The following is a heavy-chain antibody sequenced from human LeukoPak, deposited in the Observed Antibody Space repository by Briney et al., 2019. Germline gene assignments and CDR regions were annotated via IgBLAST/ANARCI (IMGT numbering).Heavy chain of an antibody. V-gene: IGHV1-69*02. CDR1: GGTFSSYT. D-gene: IGHD6-6*01. CDR3: ARGGASSSGFDY. Sequence: SVKVSCEASGGTFSSYTISWVRQAPGQGLEWMGRIIPILGIANYAQKFQGRVTITADKSTSTAYMGLSSLRSEDTAVYYCARGGASSSGFDYWGQETLVTVSS. J-gene: IGHJ4*02. CDR2: IIPILGIA.